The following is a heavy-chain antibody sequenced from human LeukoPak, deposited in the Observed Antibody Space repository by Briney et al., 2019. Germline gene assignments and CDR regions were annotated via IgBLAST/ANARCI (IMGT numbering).Heavy chain of an antibody. CDR1: GFTFSSYA. Sequence: GGSLRLSCAASGFTFSSYAMHWVRQAPGKGLEWVAVISYDGSNKYYADSVKGRFTISRDNSKNTLYLQMNSLRAEDTAVYYCARGHEAWGRGYSCRGFDYWGQGTLVTVSS. V-gene: IGHV3-30-3*01. CDR3: ARGHEAWGRGYSCRGFDY. J-gene: IGHJ4*02. CDR2: ISYDGSNK. D-gene: IGHD5-18*01.